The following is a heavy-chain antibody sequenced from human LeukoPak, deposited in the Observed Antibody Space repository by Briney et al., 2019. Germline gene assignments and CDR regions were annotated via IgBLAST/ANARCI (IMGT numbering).Heavy chain of an antibody. J-gene: IGHJ6*03. V-gene: IGHV3-7*01. Sequence: GGSLRLSCEGSGFSFSSYWMTWVRQSPGKGPEWVANIKQDESERYTVDSVKGRFTISRDNAKNSVYLHMNSLRAEDTALYYCARLSAYYYGSFFYYMDVWGKGTTVTVSS. CDR1: GFSFSSYW. CDR2: IKQDESER. D-gene: IGHD3-10*01. CDR3: ARLSAYYYGSFFYYMDV.